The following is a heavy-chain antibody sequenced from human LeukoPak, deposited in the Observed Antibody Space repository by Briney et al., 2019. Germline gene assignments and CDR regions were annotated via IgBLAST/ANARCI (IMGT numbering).Heavy chain of an antibody. CDR1: GYTFSSYA. D-gene: IGHD3-22*01. V-gene: IGHV1-2*02. J-gene: IGHJ3*02. CDR3: ARAGLWDFYDSSGYHNGAFDI. CDR2: INPNSGGT. Sequence: ASVKVSCKASGYTFSSYAISWVRQAPGQGLEWMGWINPNSGGTNYAQKFQHRVTMTRDSSLSTAYMELSRLRSDDTAVYYCARAGLWDFYDSSGYHNGAFDIWGQGTMVTVSS.